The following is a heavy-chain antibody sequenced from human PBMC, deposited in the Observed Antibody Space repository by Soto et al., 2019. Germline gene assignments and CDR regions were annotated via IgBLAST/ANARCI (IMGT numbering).Heavy chain of an antibody. D-gene: IGHD3-10*02. CDR1: GYTFTSYC. J-gene: IGHJ4*02. V-gene: IGHV1-18*04. Sequence: ASVKVSCKASGYTFTSYCISWVRQAPGQGPEWMGWISAYNGNTNYAQKLQGRVTMTTDTSTSAAYMELRSLRSDDTAVYYCARDPVRGVNQVDYWGQGTLVTVSS. CDR3: ARDPVRGVNQVDY. CDR2: ISAYNGNT.